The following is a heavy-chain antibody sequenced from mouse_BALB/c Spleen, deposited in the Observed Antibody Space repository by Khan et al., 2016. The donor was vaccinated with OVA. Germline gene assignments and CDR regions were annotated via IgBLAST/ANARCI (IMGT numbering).Heavy chain of an antibody. CDR2: INPTTGYT. Sequence: VQLQESGAELVKPGASVKMSCKASGYTFNSYWMHWIKQRPGQGLEWIGYINPTTGYTDYNQKFKGKATMTGDKSSNTAYLQLSSLTSDDSAVYYCARDRIDYWGQGTALTVSS. CDR1: GYTFNSYW. J-gene: IGHJ2*01. V-gene: IGHV1-7*01. CDR3: ARDRIDY.